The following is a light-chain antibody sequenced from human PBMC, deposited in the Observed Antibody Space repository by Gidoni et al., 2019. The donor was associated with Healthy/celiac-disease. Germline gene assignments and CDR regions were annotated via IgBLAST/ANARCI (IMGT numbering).Light chain of an antibody. V-gene: IGKV1-39*01. J-gene: IGKJ2*01. Sequence: IQMTQSPSSLSASVGDSVTITCRASQSISSYLNWYQQKPGKAPKLLIYAAASLQSGVPSRFSGSGSGTDFTLTISSLQPEDFATYDCQQSYSTPYMYTFGQXTKLEIK. CDR1: QSISSY. CDR2: AAA. CDR3: QQSYSTPYMYT.